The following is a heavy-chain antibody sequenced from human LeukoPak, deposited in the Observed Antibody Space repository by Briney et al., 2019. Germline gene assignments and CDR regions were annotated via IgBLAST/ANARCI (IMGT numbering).Heavy chain of an antibody. Sequence: GGSLRLSCTASGFTFGDYAMSWVRQAPGKGLEWVGFIRSKAYGGTTEYAASVKGRFTISRDDSKSIAYLQMNSLKTEDTAVYYCTTEGDYYDSSGYFGAWGQGTLVTVSS. CDR2: IRSKAYGGTT. CDR1: GFTFGDYA. V-gene: IGHV3-49*04. J-gene: IGHJ5*02. D-gene: IGHD3-22*01. CDR3: TTEGDYYDSSGYFGA.